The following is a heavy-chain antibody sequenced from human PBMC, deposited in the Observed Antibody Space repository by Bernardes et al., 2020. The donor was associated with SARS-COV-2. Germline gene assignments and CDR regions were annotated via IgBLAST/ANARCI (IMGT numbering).Heavy chain of an antibody. V-gene: IGHV3-48*03. J-gene: IGHJ4*02. CDR2: ISRGGATT. CDR3: ASVAPSGDNNFDY. CDR1: GFTFSSYE. Sequence: GGSLRLSCAASGFTFSSYEMNWIRQAPGKGLQWLSYISRGGATTSYADSVKGRFTISRDNAKDALYLQMNNLRVDDSGVYFCASVAPSGDNNFDYWGQGTLVTVSS. D-gene: IGHD1-26*01.